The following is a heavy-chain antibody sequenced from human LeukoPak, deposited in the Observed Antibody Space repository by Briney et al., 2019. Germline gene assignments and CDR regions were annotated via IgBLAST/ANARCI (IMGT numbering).Heavy chain of an antibody. D-gene: IGHD6-13*01. CDR2: INGDGSST. CDR1: AFTFSSNW. J-gene: IGHJ4*02. CDR3: ARSRYSSSEFDY. V-gene: IGHV3-74*01. Sequence: GGSLRLSCAASAFTFSSNWMHWVRHAPGKGLVWVSRINGDGSSTSYADSVEGRFTISRDNAKNTLYLQMNSLRAEDTAMYYCARSRYSSSEFDYWGQGTLVTVSS.